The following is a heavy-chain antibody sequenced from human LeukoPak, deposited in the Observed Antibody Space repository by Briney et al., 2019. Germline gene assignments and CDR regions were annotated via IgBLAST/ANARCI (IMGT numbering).Heavy chain of an antibody. CDR3: ARYGSRITMVRGVPIGGFDY. Sequence: GASVKVTCKASGGTFSSYAISWVRQAPGQGLEWMGGIIPIIGTANYAQKFQGRVTITADESTSTAYMELSSLRSEDTAVYYCARYGSRITMVRGVPIGGFDYWGQGTLVTVSS. J-gene: IGHJ4*02. D-gene: IGHD3-10*01. CDR1: GGTFSSYA. V-gene: IGHV1-69*01. CDR2: IIPIIGTA.